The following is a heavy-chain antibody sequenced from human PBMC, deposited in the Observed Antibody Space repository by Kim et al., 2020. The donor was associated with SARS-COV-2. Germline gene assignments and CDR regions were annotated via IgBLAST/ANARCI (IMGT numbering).Heavy chain of an antibody. CDR3: AKVEYYGSGSYREAYFDY. CDR2: ISWNSGSI. V-gene: IGHV3-9*01. D-gene: IGHD3-10*01. CDR1: GFTFDDYA. J-gene: IGHJ4*02. Sequence: GGSLRLSCAASGFTFDDYAMHWVRQAPGKGLEWVSGISWNSGSIGYADSVKGRFTISRDNAKNSLYLQMNSLRAEDTALYYCAKVEYYGSGSYREAYFDYWGQGTLVTVSS.